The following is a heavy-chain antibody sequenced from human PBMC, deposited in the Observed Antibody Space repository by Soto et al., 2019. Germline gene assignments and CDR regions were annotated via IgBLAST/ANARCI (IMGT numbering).Heavy chain of an antibody. CDR1: GGSISSYY. D-gene: IGHD6-13*01. J-gene: IGHJ4*02. V-gene: IGHV4-59*01. CDR2: IYYSGST. CDR3: ARAQGSSSWYFSPGGSYYFDY. Sequence: SETLSLTCTVSGGSISSYYLSWIRQPPGKGLEWIGYIYYSGSTNYNPSLKSRVTISVDTSKNQFSLKLSSVTAADTAVYYCARAQGSSSWYFSPGGSYYFDYWGQGTLVTVSS.